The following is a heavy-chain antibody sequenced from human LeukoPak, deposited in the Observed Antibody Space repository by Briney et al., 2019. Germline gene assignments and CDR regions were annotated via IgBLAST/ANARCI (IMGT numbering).Heavy chain of an antibody. V-gene: IGHV3-30*18. CDR3: AKNLNRGFVDV. CDR2: ISYDGSNR. CDR1: GFTFSSYG. Sequence: QPGGSLRLSCAASGFTFSSYGMHWVRQAPGKGLEWVAVISYDGSNRYYADSVKGRFTISRDNSKNTLYLQMNSLRAEDTAVYYCAKNLNRGFVDVWGQGTTVTVSS. D-gene: IGHD3-10*01. J-gene: IGHJ6*02.